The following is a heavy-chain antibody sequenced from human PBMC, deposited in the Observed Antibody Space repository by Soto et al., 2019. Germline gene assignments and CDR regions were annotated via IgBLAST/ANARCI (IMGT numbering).Heavy chain of an antibody. CDR3: ARAVYCGADCYPDDAFDV. Sequence: QVQLVQSGAEVKKPGSSVKVSCKASGGTFSNYAISWVRQAPGQGLEWMGGIPPLFGTGNYAQKFQGRVTITADEFPSTASMELSSLRSEDAAVYYCARAVYCGADCYPDDAFDVWGQGTMVTVSS. V-gene: IGHV1-69*01. CDR1: GGTFSNYA. J-gene: IGHJ3*01. D-gene: IGHD2-21*02. CDR2: IPPLFGTG.